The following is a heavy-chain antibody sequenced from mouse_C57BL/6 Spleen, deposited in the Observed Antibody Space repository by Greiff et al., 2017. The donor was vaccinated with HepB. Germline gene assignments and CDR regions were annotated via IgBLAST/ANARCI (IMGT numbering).Heavy chain of an antibody. CDR3: ARGGPRGYFDV. CDR2: IDPSDSYT. D-gene: IGHD3-3*01. J-gene: IGHJ1*03. Sequence: QVQLQPGAELVMPGASVKLSCKASGYTFTSYWMHWVKQRPGQGLEWIGEIDPSDSYTNYNQKFKGKSTLTVDKSSSTAYMQLSSLTSEDSAVYYCARGGPRGYFDVWGTGTTVTVSS. CDR1: GYTFTSYW. V-gene: IGHV1-69*01.